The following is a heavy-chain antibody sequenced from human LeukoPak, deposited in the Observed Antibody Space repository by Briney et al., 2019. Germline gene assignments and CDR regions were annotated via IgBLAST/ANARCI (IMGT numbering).Heavy chain of an antibody. Sequence: PGGSLRLSCEASGFRINSYAMSWVRQAPGKGLEWVSTISASGSTTYYADSAKGRITISRDHSKNTLYLQNNGLRAEDMATYYCAKGLAEAPHYSYYGLDVWGQGTPVAVSS. CDR2: ISASGSTT. CDR1: GFRINSYA. V-gene: IGHV3-23*01. J-gene: IGHJ6*02. CDR3: AKGLAEAPHYSYYGLDV.